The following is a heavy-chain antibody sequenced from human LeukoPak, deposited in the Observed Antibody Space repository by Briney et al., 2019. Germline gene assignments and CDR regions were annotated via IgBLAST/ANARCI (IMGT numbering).Heavy chain of an antibody. CDR1: GFTFSSYG. CDR3: AKEYGIGAAAGTGFDY. J-gene: IGHJ4*02. V-gene: IGHV3-30*02. D-gene: IGHD6-13*01. Sequence: PGGSLRLSCAASGFTFSSYGMHWVRQAPGKGLEGVAFIRYDGSNKYYADSVKGRFTISRDNSKNTLYLQMNSLRAEDTAVYYCAKEYGIGAAAGTGFDYWGQGTLVTVSS. CDR2: IRYDGSNK.